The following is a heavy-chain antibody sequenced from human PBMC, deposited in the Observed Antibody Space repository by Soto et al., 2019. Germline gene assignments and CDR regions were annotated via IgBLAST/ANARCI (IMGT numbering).Heavy chain of an antibody. CDR3: AGRYDYIWGSYRYDDY. V-gene: IGHV3-66*04. D-gene: IGHD3-16*02. CDR2: IYSGGST. CDR1: GFTVSSNY. Sequence: EVQLVESGGGLVQPGGSLRLSCAASGFTVSSNYMSWVRQAPGKGLEWVSVIYSGGSTYYADSVKGRFTISRDNSKNTLYLQKNSLRAEDTAVYYCAGRYDYIWGSYRYDDYWGQGTLVTVSS. J-gene: IGHJ4*02.